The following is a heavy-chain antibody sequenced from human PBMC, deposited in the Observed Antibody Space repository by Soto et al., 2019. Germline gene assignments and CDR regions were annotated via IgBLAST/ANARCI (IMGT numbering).Heavy chain of an antibody. V-gene: IGHV4-30-2*01. J-gene: IGHJ3*02. CDR2: IYHSGST. CDR3: ARTPDI. Sequence: SETLSLTFAVSGDSISCGGYSWSWIRQPPGKGLEWIGYIYHSGSTYYNPSLKSRVTISVDRSKNQFSLKLSSVTAADTAVYYCARTPDIWGQGTMVT. CDR1: GDSISCGGYS.